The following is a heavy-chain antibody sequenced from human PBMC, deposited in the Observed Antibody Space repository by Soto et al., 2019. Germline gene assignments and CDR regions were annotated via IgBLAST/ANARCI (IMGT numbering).Heavy chain of an antibody. Sequence: QVQLVQSGAEVKKPGSSVKVSCTASGGTLSSYTISWVRQAPGQGLEWMGRIIPNLGIANYAQKFQGRVTITADKTTTTAYKELSSLTSDDTAVYFCARAPRGRSGGSDSWGQGTLVTVSS. V-gene: IGHV1-69*02. CDR2: IIPNLGIA. J-gene: IGHJ5*01. CDR3: ARAPRGRSGGSDS. D-gene: IGHD3-10*01. CDR1: GGTLSSYT.